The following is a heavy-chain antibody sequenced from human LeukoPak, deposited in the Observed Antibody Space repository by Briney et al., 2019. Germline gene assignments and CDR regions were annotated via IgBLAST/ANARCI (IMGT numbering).Heavy chain of an antibody. D-gene: IGHD3-9*01. CDR1: GFTFRSYA. CDR3: VKKYYDILTGSNNWLDP. V-gene: IGHV3-23*01. CDR2: ISGSGGST. Sequence: GGSLRLSCAGSGFTFRSYAMSWVRQAPGKGLEWVSTISGSGGSTYYADSVKGRFTISRDNSKNTLYLQMNSLRAEDTAVYYCVKKYYDILTGSNNWLDPWGQGTLVTVSS. J-gene: IGHJ5*02.